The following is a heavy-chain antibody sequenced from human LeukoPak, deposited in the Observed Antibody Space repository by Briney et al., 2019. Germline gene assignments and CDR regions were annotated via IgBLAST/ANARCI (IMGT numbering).Heavy chain of an antibody. V-gene: IGHV4-39*01. Sequence: PSETLSLTCTVSGGSISSSSSYWGWIRQPPGTGLEWIGSIYYSGSTYYNPSLKSRVTISVDTSKNQFSLKLSSVTAADTAVYYCARSYSSSGYYYYGMDLWGQGTTVTVS. CDR1: GGSISSSSSY. CDR2: IYYSGST. J-gene: IGHJ6*02. CDR3: ARSYSSSGYYYYGMDL. D-gene: IGHD6-6*01.